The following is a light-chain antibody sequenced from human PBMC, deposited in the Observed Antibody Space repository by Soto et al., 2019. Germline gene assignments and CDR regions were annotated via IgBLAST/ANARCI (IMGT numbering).Light chain of an antibody. V-gene: IGLV2-11*01. J-gene: IGLJ2*01. CDR2: DDS. CDR1: SSDVGGYNY. Sequence: QSALTQPRSVSGSPGQSVTISCTGTSSDVGGYNYVCWYQQHPGKAPKLMIFDDSKPPSGVPDLFAGTKCGNTASLTISGLQAEDDDDYYCFSYAGLYTLIFGGGTKVTVL. CDR3: FSYAGLYTLI.